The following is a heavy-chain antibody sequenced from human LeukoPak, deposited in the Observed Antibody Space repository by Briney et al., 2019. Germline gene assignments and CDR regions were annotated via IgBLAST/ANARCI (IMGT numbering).Heavy chain of an antibody. CDR1: GYTFTSYA. Sequence: GASVKVSCKASGYTFTSYAMNWVRQAPGQGLEWMGWINPNSGGTNYAQKFQGRVTMTRDTSISTAYMELSRLRSDDTAVYYCARAMSIAARLQTIFDYWGQGTLVTVSS. V-gene: IGHV1-2*02. CDR3: ARAMSIAARLQTIFDY. D-gene: IGHD6-6*01. J-gene: IGHJ4*02. CDR2: INPNSGGT.